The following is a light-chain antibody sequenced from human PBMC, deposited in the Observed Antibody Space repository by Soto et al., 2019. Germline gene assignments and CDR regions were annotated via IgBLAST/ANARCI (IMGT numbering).Light chain of an antibody. CDR2: GAS. Sequence: DIVLTQSPGTLSLSPGERATLSCRASQSVSSTFFAWYQQKPGQAPRLLMFGASNRTTGIPDRFSGSGSGTDFTLTISRLEPEDFEMYYCQQYGTSPRGTFGQGTKVEV. CDR1: QSVSSTF. J-gene: IGKJ1*01. V-gene: IGKV3-20*01. CDR3: QQYGTSPRGT.